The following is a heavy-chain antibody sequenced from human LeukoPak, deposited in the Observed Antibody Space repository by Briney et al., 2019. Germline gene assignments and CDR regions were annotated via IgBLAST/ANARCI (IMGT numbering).Heavy chain of an antibody. CDR1: GGTFSSYA. CDR2: FIPILGIA. D-gene: IGHD6-13*01. Sequence: AAPVKVSCKASGGTFSSYAISWVRRAPGQGLEWMGRFIPILGIANYAQKFQGRVTITADKSTSTAYMELSSLRSEDTAVYYCARDSLLAAAGTERFFDYWGQGTLVTVSS. J-gene: IGHJ4*02. V-gene: IGHV1-69*04. CDR3: ARDSLLAAAGTERFFDY.